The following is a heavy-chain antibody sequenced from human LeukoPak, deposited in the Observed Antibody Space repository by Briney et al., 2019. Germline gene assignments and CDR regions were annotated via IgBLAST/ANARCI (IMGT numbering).Heavy chain of an antibody. V-gene: IGHV4-61*01. CDR1: GYSISSGFY. J-gene: IGHJ3*02. CDR2: IYDSGST. CDR3: ACLTTADAFDI. Sequence: SETLSLTCTVSGYSISSGFYWGWIRQPPGKGLEWIGYIYDSGSTNYNPSLKSRVTISVDTSKNQFSLKLSSVTAADTAVYYCACLTTADAFDIWGQGTMVTVPS. D-gene: IGHD3-22*01.